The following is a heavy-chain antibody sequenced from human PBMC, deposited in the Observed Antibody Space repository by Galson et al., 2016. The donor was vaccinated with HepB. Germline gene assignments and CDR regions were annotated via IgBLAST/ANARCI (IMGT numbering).Heavy chain of an antibody. CDR3: VRSNFADY. CDR2: ISGSGDNT. CDR1: GFTFRDYA. J-gene: IGHJ4*02. D-gene: IGHD4-11*01. V-gene: IGHV3-23*01. Sequence: SLRLSCAASGFTFRDYAMNWVRQAPGKGLQWVSTISGSGDNTYYGDSVKGRFAVSRDNSKNTLSLQPSSLGAEDTAVYYCVRSNFADYWGQGVLVTVTS.